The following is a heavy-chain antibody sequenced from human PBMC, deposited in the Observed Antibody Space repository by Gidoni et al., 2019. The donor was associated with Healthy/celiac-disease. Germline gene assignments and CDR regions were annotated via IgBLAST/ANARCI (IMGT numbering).Heavy chain of an antibody. Sequence: QVQLVQSGAEVKKPGASVKVSCKASGYTFTSYYMHWVRQAPGQGLEWMGIINPSGGSTSYAQKFQGRVTMTRDTSTSTVYMELSSLRSEDTAVYYCARGGGVAGTGYYFDYWGQGTLVTVSS. V-gene: IGHV1-46*01. CDR3: ARGGGVAGTGYYFDY. CDR2: INPSGGST. J-gene: IGHJ4*02. D-gene: IGHD6-19*01. CDR1: GYTFTSYY.